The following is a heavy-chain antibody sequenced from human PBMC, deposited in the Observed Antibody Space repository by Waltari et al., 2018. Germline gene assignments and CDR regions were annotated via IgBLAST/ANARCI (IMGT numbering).Heavy chain of an antibody. CDR1: GGTFSSYA. J-gene: IGHJ3*02. CDR2: IIPIFGTA. D-gene: IGHD6-13*01. Sequence: QVQLVQSGAEVKKPGSSVKVSCKASGGTFSSYAISWVRQAPGQGLEWRGGIIPIFGTATYAQKSQGRVTITTDESTSTAYMELSSLRSEDTAVYYCARMYSSSWAHAFDIWGQGTMVTVSS. CDR3: ARMYSSSWAHAFDI. V-gene: IGHV1-69*05.